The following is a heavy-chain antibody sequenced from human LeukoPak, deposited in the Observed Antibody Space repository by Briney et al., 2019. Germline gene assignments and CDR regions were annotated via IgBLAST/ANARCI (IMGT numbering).Heavy chain of an antibody. CDR1: GYTLTELS. V-gene: IGHV1-24*01. CDR3: ATYYYDSSGYYYDAFDI. CDR2: FDPEDGET. D-gene: IGHD3-22*01. J-gene: IGHJ3*02. Sequence: GASVKVSCKVSGYTLTELSMHWVRQAPGKGLEWMGGFDPEDGETIYAQKFQGRVTMTEDTSTDTAYMELSSLRSGDTAVYYCATYYYDSSGYYYDAFDIWGQGTMVTVSS.